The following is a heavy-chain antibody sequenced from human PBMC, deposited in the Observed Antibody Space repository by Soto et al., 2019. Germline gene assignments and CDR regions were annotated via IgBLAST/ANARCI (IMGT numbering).Heavy chain of an antibody. J-gene: IGHJ4*02. Sequence: GGSLRLSCAASGFTFSSYAMSWVRQXPGKGLEWVSAISGSGGSTYYADSVKGRFTISRDNSKNTLYLQMNSLRAEDTAVYYCAKDGSGSYYPGAYWGQGTLVTVSS. CDR3: AKDGSGSYYPGAY. D-gene: IGHD3-10*01. CDR2: ISGSGGST. V-gene: IGHV3-23*01. CDR1: GFTFSSYA.